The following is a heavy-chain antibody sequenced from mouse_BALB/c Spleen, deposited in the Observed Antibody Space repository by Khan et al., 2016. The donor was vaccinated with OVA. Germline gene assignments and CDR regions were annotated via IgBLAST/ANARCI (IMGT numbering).Heavy chain of an antibody. Sequence: QVQLKESGPELVKPGASVRISCKASGYTFTDYYINWMKQRPGQGLDWIGWIYPGNVNTKYNDKFKEKAILTADNSSSTAYMQLSSLTSEDSAVYFCAREGYYGNYRAWFAYWGQGTLVTVSA. CDR1: GYTFTDYY. CDR3: AREGYYGNYRAWFAY. V-gene: IGHV1S56*01. J-gene: IGHJ3*01. CDR2: IYPGNVNT. D-gene: IGHD2-1*01.